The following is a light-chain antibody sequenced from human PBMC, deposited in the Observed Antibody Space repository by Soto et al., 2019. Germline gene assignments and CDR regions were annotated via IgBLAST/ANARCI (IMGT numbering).Light chain of an antibody. Sequence: EIVLTQSPATLSLSPGERATLSCRASQSISSHLAWYQQKPGQAPRLLMYDASNMATGIPARFSGRGSGTDFTLTISSLEPEDFAVYYCQQRSNWPLAFGGGTKVEIK. V-gene: IGKV3-11*01. J-gene: IGKJ4*01. CDR2: DAS. CDR1: QSISSH. CDR3: QQRSNWPLA.